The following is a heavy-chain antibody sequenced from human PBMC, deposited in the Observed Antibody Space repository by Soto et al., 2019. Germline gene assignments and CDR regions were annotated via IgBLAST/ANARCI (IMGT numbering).Heavy chain of an antibody. CDR2: ISGSGGST. J-gene: IGHJ6*02. V-gene: IGHV3-23*01. Sequence: EVQLLESGGGLVQPGGSLRLSCAASGFTFSSYAMSWVRQAPGKGLEWVSAISGSGGSTYYADSVKGRFTISRDNSKNTRYLQMNSLRAEDTAVYYCAKGETMYSSSSGVYYYYGMDVWGQGTTVTVSS. D-gene: IGHD6-6*01. CDR3: AKGETMYSSSSGVYYYYGMDV. CDR1: GFTFSSYA.